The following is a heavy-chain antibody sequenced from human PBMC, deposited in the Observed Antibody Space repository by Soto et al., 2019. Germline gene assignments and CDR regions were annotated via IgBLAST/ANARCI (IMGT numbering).Heavy chain of an antibody. V-gene: IGHV3-66*01. J-gene: IGHJ4*02. CDR3: ARAPTVTTIYDS. CDR2: IYKDGTT. D-gene: IGHD4-17*01. CDR1: GFSVSTAY. Sequence: GGSLRLSCAASGFSVSTAYLSWVRQVPGKGLQWVSIIYKDGTTHYADSVKGRFAIYRDTSDNTLYLQMNSLSVDDTAVYYRARAPTVTTIYDSWGQGTLVTVSS.